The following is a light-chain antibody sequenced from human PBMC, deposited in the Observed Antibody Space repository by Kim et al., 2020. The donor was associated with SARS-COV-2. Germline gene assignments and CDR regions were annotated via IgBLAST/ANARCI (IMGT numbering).Light chain of an antibody. CDR1: QSVSNY. J-gene: IGKJ5*01. Sequence: LSPGRGSTLSCTSSQSVSNYIAWYQQQPGQAPRLLIYDASNRATGIPGRFSGSGSGTDFTLTISSLEPEDFAVYYCQHRSSWPITFGQGTRLEIK. CDR3: QHRSSWPIT. CDR2: DAS. V-gene: IGKV3-11*01.